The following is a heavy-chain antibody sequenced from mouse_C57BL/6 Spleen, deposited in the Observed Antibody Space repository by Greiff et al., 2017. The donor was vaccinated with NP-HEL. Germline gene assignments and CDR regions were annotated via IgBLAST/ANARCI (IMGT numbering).Heavy chain of an antibody. D-gene: IGHD1-1*01. J-gene: IGHJ4*01. CDR3: ARSYYYYGSSYAMDY. Sequence: QVQLQQSGAELARPGASVKLSCKASGYTFTSYGISWVKQRTGQGLEWIGEIYPRSGNTYYNEKFKGKATLTADKSSSTAYMELRSLTSEDSAVYFCARSYYYYGSSYAMDYWGQGTSVTVSS. V-gene: IGHV1-81*01. CDR1: GYTFTSYG. CDR2: IYPRSGNT.